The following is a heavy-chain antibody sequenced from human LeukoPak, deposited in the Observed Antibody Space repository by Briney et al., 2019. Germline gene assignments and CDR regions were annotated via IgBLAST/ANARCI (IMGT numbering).Heavy chain of an antibody. CDR2: INHSGST. CDR3: ARAASSSWYGLCFDY. CDR1: GFTFSSYA. Sequence: GSLRLSCAASGFTFSSYAMSWIRQPPGKGLEWIGEINHSGSTNYNPSLKSRVTISVDTSKNQFSLKLSSVTAADTAVYYCARAASSSWYGLCFDYWGQGTLVTVSS. J-gene: IGHJ4*02. D-gene: IGHD6-13*01. V-gene: IGHV4-34*01.